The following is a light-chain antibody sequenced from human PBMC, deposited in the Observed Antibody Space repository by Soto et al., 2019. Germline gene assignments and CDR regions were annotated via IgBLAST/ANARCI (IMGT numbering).Light chain of an antibody. J-gene: IGKJ3*01. CDR2: AAF. CDR1: QDVGTW. Sequence: DIHMTQSPSSLSASVGDRVTISWRASQDVGTWLACYQQKPGKAPKLLIYAAFILQNGVPSRFSGGGSGTDFTLTIHSLQPEDFATYYCQQAKSVPLTFGPGTTVDLK. V-gene: IGKV1D-12*01. CDR3: QQAKSVPLT.